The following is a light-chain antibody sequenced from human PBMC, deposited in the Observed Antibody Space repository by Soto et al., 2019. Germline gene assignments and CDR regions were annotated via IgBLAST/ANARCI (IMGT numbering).Light chain of an antibody. CDR3: QNYNNWTPYT. J-gene: IGKJ2*01. V-gene: IGKV3-15*01. CDR1: QNVGSN. Sequence: EIVMTQSPATLSVSPGERATLSCRASQNVGSNLAWYQQRPGQAPRLLIYGASTRATGIPARFTGSGSGTDFTLTISSLQSEDFAVYYCQNYNNWTPYTFGQGTKLEIK. CDR2: GAS.